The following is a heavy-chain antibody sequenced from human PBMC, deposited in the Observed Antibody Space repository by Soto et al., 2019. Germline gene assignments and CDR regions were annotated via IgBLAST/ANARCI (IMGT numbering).Heavy chain of an antibody. D-gene: IGHD3-10*01. CDR3: ARGTYYGSGSNY. V-gene: IGHV1-69*02. J-gene: IGHJ4*02. Sequence: QVQLVQSGAEVKKPESSVKVSCKASGGTFSSYTISWVRQAPGQGLEWMGRIIPILGIANYAQKFQGRVTITADKSTSTAYMELSSLRSEDTAVYYCARGTYYGSGSNYWGQGTLVTVSS. CDR2: IIPILGIA. CDR1: GGTFSSYT.